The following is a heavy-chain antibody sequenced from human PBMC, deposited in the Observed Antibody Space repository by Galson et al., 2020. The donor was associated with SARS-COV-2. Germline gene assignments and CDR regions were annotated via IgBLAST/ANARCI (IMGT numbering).Heavy chain of an antibody. V-gene: IGHV3-48*03. CDR3: ARDQGPWHFDV. J-gene: IGHJ2*01. CDR1: GFSFRSYE. CDR2: ITSSANAM. Sequence: GGSLRLSCTASGFSFRSYEMNWVRQTPGKGLEWISYITSSANAMKYAESVKGRFTISRDNTKNSLFLQMHSLRVDDTAVYFCARDQGPWHFDVWGRDTPGTVSS.